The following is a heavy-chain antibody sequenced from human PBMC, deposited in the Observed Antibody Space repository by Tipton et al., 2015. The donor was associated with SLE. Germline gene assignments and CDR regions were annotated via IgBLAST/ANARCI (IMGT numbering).Heavy chain of an antibody. CDR2: INHGGST. CDR1: SGFLSNYY. D-gene: IGHD3-16*02. Sequence: TLSLTCTVSSGFLSNYYWSWIRQPPGKGLEWIGEINHGGSTNYNPSLKSRVTISVDTSKNQFSLKLSSVTAADTAVYYCAQAHLWGSYRYASDIWGQGTMVTVSS. J-gene: IGHJ3*02. V-gene: IGHV4-34*01. CDR3: AQAHLWGSYRYASDI.